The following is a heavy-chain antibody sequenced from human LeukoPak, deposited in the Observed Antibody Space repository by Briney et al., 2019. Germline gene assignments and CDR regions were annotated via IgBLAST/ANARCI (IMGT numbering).Heavy chain of an antibody. D-gene: IGHD5-18*01. V-gene: IGHV3-74*01. J-gene: IGHJ6*02. CDR3: ARDAVDTANAV. CDR2: INSDGSIT. CDR1: GFTFTTYW. Sequence: GGSLRLSCAASGFTFTTYWMHWVRQAPGKGLVWVSHINSDGSITSYADSVKGRFTISRDNAKNTLYLQMNSLRAEDTAVYYCARDAVDTANAVWGQGATVTVSS.